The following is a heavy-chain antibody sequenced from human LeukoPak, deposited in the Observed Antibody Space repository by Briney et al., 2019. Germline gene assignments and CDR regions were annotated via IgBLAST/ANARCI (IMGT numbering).Heavy chain of an antibody. CDR1: GCSISTSTYS. V-gene: IGHV4-39*07. J-gene: IGHJ4*02. D-gene: IGHD3-10*01. Sequence: SETLSLTCTVPGCSISTSTYSWGWIRQPPGKGLEWIGETHHSGTTYYHPSLKSRLTISVDTSKNQFSLKLNSVPAADTAVYYCARVTYNGYQHFDNWGQGTLVTVSS. CDR2: THHSGTT. CDR3: ARVTYNGYQHFDN.